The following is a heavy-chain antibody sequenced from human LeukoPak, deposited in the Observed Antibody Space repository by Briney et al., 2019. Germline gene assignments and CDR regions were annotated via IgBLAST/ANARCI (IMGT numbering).Heavy chain of an antibody. D-gene: IGHD4-17*01. CDR3: AKDPYRLTTVTALPDY. Sequence: GGSLRLSCAASGFTFDDYAMHWVRQAPGKGLEWVSLISGDGGSTYYADSVTGRFTISRDNSKNSLYLQMNSLRTEDTALYYCAKDPYRLTTVTALPDYWGQGTLSPSPQ. J-gene: IGHJ4*02. CDR1: GFTFDDYA. CDR2: ISGDGGST. V-gene: IGHV3-43*02.